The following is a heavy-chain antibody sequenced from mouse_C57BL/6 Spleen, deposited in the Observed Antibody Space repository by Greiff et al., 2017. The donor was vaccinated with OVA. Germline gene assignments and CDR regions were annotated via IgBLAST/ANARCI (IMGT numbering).Heavy chain of an antibody. CDR1: GYTFTDYY. J-gene: IGHJ2*01. CDR3: ARRGSYDGYYIDY. Sequence: EVQLQQSGPELVKPGASVKISCKASGYTFTDYYMNWVKQSHGKSLEWIGDINPNNGGTSYNQKFKGKATLTVDKSSSTAYMELRSLTSEDSAVYYCARRGSYDGYYIDYWGQVTTLTVSS. V-gene: IGHV1-26*01. CDR2: INPNNGGT. D-gene: IGHD2-3*01.